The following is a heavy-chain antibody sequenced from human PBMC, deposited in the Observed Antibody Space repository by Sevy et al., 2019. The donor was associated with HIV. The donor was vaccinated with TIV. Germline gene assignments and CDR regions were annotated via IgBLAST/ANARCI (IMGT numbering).Heavy chain of an antibody. D-gene: IGHD3-22*01. Sequence: SETLSLTCTVSGGSISTIGYFWGWIRQPPGKELEWIGSIYYSGNTYYNSSLKSRVTISVDTSRNQFSLNLSSVTAADTAVYDCARQIGQGLLAFDIWGQGTMVTVSS. V-gene: IGHV4-39*01. CDR1: GGSISTIGYF. J-gene: IGHJ3*02. CDR3: ARQIGQGLLAFDI. CDR2: IYYSGNT.